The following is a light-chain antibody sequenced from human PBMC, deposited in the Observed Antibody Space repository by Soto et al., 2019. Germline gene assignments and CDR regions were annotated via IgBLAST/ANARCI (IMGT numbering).Light chain of an antibody. CDR2: DVS. Sequence: QSVLTQPASVSGSPGQSITISCTGTSSDVGVYNYVSWYQQHPGKVPKLMIYDVSNRPSGVSNRFSGSKSGNTASLTISGLQAEDEADYYCSSYTSSSTPYVFGTGTTVTVL. J-gene: IGLJ1*01. V-gene: IGLV2-14*01. CDR3: SSYTSSSTPYV. CDR1: SSDVGVYNY.